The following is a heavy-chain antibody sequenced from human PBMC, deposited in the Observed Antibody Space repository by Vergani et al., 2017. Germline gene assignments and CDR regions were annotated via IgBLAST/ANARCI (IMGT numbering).Heavy chain of an antibody. D-gene: IGHD2-15*01. Sequence: QVQLQESGPGLVKPSQTLSLTCTVSGGSINSHNYYWSWIRQPAGKGLEWIGRIHTSGSNNYNPSLKSRVTMSEDTSKNQFSLNLTSVTAADTAVYFCARGSCLGGSCYRALFDYWGQGILVTVSS. CDR3: ARGSCLGGSCYRALFDY. J-gene: IGHJ4*02. CDR2: IHTSGSN. V-gene: IGHV4-61*02. CDR1: GGSINSHNYY.